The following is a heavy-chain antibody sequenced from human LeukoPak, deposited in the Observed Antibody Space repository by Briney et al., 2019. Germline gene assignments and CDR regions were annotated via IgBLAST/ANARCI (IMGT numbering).Heavy chain of an antibody. CDR3: ATLLRWPNDY. CDR2: IYYSGGT. J-gene: IGHJ4*02. Sequence: SETLSLTCTVSGGSISSSSYYWGWIRQPPGKGLEWIGSIYYSGGTYYNPSLKSRVTISVDTSKNQFSLKLSSVTAADTAVYYCATLLRWPNDYWGQGTLVTVSS. D-gene: IGHD4-23*01. CDR1: GGSISSSSYY. V-gene: IGHV4-39*07.